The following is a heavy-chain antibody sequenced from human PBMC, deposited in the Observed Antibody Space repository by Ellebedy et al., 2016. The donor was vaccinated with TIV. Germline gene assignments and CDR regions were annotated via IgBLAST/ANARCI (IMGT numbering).Heavy chain of an antibody. Sequence: SVKVSXKASGGTFNNYAINWVRQAPGQGLEWMGGIIPMFGTANYAQKFQVRVTITADESTSTAYMELSSLRSEDTAVYYCAREQYPAKKNFDFWGQGTLVTVSS. CDR2: IIPMFGTA. D-gene: IGHD2/OR15-2a*01. V-gene: IGHV1-69*13. J-gene: IGHJ4*02. CDR1: GGTFNNYA. CDR3: AREQYPAKKNFDF.